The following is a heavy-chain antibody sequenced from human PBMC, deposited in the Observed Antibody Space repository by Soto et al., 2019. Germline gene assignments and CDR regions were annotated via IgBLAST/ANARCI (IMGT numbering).Heavy chain of an antibody. V-gene: IGHV3-30*18. D-gene: IGHD3-10*02. Sequence: QVQLLESGGGLVQPGRSLRLSCAASGFTFSTYGMHWVRQAPGKGLEWVATISYDGSNKYYADSVKGLFTISRDSSKNTLYLQMNSLRAEDTAVYYCAKYFRFISVMDVWCQGTTVTVSS. CDR1: GFTFSTYG. CDR3: AKYFRFISVMDV. J-gene: IGHJ6*02. CDR2: ISYDGSNK.